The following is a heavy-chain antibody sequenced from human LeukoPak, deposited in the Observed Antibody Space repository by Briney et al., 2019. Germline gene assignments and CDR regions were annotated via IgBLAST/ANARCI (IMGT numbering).Heavy chain of an antibody. CDR1: GGSISSYY. J-gene: IGHJ3*02. V-gene: IGHV4-59*01. Sequence: SETLSLTCTVSGGSISSYYWSWIRQPPGKGLEWIGYIYYSGSTNYNPSLKSRVTISVDTSKKQFSLKLSSVTAADTAVYYCAGSNFTLRYFDWYQNAFDIWGQGTMVTVSS. D-gene: IGHD3-9*01. CDR2: IYYSGST. CDR3: AGSNFTLRYFDWYQNAFDI.